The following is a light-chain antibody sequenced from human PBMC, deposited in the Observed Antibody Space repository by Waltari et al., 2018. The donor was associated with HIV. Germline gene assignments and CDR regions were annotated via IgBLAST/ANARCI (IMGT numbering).Light chain of an antibody. Sequence: QSALTPPASVPGSPGQSITLSRPRTRSAPPTPNLVSCYQQHPGKAPHLIIYEGTKRPSGISTRFSGSKSGNTASLTISGLQADDEADYFCWSYAGSTPYVLLGGGTKLTVL. CDR2: EGT. J-gene: IGLJ2*01. CDR3: WSYAGSTPYVL. CDR1: RSAPPTPNL. V-gene: IGLV2-23*01.